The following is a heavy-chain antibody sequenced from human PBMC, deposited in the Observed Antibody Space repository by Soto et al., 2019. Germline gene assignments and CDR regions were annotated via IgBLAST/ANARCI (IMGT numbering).Heavy chain of an antibody. V-gene: IGHV3-23*01. CDR2: ISGGSGDST. CDR3: AKNQPSWATRAAFDY. Sequence: GSLRLSCAASGFTFSNYAMNWVRQAPGKGLEWVSGISGGSGDSTFYADSVKGRFTISRDNSKNTLHLQMNSLRTEDTAVYYCAKNQPSWATRAAFDYWGQGTLVTSPQ. CDR1: GFTFSNYA. D-gene: IGHD2-2*01. J-gene: IGHJ4*02.